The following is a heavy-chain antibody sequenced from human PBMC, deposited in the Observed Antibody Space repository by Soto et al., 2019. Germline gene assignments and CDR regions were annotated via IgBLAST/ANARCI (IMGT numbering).Heavy chain of an antibody. D-gene: IGHD2-21*02. CDR2: ISGGGSDR. V-gene: IGHV3-23*01. CDR3: ASPLVMVTPSNDPFVN. Sequence: GGSLRLSCAASGFPFISYAMSWVRQTPEKGLEWVAGISGGGSDRYYADFVQGRFAFSRDNSRNILYLQMNSLRAGDTAMYYCASPLVMVTPSNDPFVNWDQGTLLKISS. CDR1: GFPFISYA. J-gene: IGHJ4*01.